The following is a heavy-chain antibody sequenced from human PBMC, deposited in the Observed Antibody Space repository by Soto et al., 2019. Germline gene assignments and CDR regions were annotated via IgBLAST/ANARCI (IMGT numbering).Heavy chain of an antibody. J-gene: IGHJ4*02. V-gene: IGHV3-9*01. D-gene: IGHD6-13*01. CDR3: AKLSSPINDIAAAGPDY. Sequence: SLRLSCAASGFTFGEYALHWVRQVPGKGLEWVSGINWNSGSIGYGDSVKGRFAISRDNAKNSLHLQMNSLSAEDTAFYYCAKLSSPINDIAAAGPDYWGQGTLVTVSS. CDR2: INWNSGSI. CDR1: GFTFGEYA.